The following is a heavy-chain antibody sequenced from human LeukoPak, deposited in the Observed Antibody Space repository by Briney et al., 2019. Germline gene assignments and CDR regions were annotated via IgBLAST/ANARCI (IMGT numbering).Heavy chain of an antibody. J-gene: IGHJ4*02. CDR2: IYPGDSDT. CDR1: GYSFTSYW. V-gene: IGHV5-51*01. CDR3: ARQVLGESGYSYGAVDY. D-gene: IGHD5-18*01. Sequence: GESLKISCKGSGYSFTSYWIGWVRQMPGKGLEWMGIIYPGDSDTRYSPSFQGQVTISADKSISTAYLQWSSLKASDSAMYYCARQVLGESGYSYGAVDYWGQGTLVTVSS.